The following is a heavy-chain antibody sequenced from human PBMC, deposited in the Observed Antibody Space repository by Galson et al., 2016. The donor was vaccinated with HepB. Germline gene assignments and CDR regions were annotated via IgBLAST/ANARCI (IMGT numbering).Heavy chain of an antibody. J-gene: IGHJ4*02. V-gene: IGHV4-4*02. CDR1: GGSISSSNW. Sequence: SETLSLTCTVSGGSISSSNWWSWVRQSPGKGLEWVGDVSQGGSTNYNSSLKSRLTISVDKSKNQVSLKLTSMTVADTAVYYCAEEEVRAPTDYLDIWGQGILVTVSS. CDR2: VSQGGST. CDR3: AEEEVRAPTDYLDI. D-gene: IGHD2-21*02.